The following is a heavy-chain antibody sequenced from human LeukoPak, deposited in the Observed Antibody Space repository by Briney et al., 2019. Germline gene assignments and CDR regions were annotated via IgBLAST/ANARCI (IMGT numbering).Heavy chain of an antibody. CDR2: ISYDGSNK. Sequence: GRSLRLSCAASGFTFSSYGMHWVRQAPGKGLEWVAVISYDGSNKYYADSVKGRFTISRDNSKNTLYLQMNSLRAEDTAVYYCAKDRHDYGGNDYWGQGTLVTVSS. CDR1: GFTFSSYG. V-gene: IGHV3-30*18. J-gene: IGHJ4*02. CDR3: AKDRHDYGGNDY. D-gene: IGHD4-23*01.